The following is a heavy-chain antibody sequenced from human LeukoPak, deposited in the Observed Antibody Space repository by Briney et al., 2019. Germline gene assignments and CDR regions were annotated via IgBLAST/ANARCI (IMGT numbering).Heavy chain of an antibody. J-gene: IGHJ4*02. D-gene: IGHD2-8*01. CDR1: GGSISSYY. CDR3: ARDDGLSPFDY. V-gene: IGHV4-59*01. CDR2: IYYSGST. Sequence: SETLSLTRTVSGGSISSYYWSWIRQPPGKGLEWIGYIYYSGSTNYNPSLKSRVTISVDTSKNQFSLKLSSVTAADTAVYYCARDDGLSPFDYWGQGTLVTVSS.